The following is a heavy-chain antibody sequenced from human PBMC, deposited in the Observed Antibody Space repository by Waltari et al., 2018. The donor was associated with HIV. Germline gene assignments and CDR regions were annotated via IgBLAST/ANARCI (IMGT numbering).Heavy chain of an antibody. Sequence: QVQLVQSGAEVKKPGASVKVSCKASGYTFTSYYMHWVRQAPGQGLEWMGIINPSGGSTSYAQKFQGRVTMTRDTSTSTVYMELSSLRSEDTAVYYCARPSCGGDCYYGRAEYFQHWGQGTLVTVSS. CDR3: ARPSCGGDCYYGRAEYFQH. CDR2: INPSGGST. D-gene: IGHD2-21*01. CDR1: GYTFTSYY. J-gene: IGHJ1*01. V-gene: IGHV1-46*01.